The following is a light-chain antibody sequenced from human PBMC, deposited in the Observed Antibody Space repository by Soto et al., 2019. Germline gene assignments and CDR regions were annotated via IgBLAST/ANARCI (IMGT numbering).Light chain of an antibody. CDR2: GDS. V-gene: IGLV1-40*01. CDR1: SSNIGAGYD. CDR3: QSYDSSLSGSV. Sequence: QSVLTQPPSVSGAPGQRVTISCTGSSSNIGAGYDVHWYQQLPGTAPKLLIYGDSNRPSGVPDRFSGSNSGTSASLAITGLQAEDDADYYCQSYDSSLSGSVFGGGTKVTVL. J-gene: IGLJ3*02.